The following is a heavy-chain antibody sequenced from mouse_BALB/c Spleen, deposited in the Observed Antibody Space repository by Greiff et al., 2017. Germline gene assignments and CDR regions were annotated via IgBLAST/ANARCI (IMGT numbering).Heavy chain of an antibody. CDR1: GYTFPSYW. J-gene: IGHJ3*01. V-gene: IGHV1-7*01. D-gene: IGHD1-2*01. CDR2: INPSTGYT. CDR3: ARYYGSFAY. Sequence: QFQPQQPGAELVRPGASVKLSCKASGYTFPSYWMHWVKQRPGQGLEWIGYINPSTGYTEYNQKFKDKATLTADKSSSTAYMQLSSLTSEDSAVYYCARYYGSFAYWGQGTLVTVSA.